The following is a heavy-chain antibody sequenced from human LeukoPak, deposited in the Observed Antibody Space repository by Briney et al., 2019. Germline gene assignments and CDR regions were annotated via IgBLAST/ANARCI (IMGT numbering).Heavy chain of an antibody. V-gene: IGHV3-15*01. CDR3: TTFCYYDSSCDY. D-gene: IGHD3-22*01. Sequence: GGPLRLSCAASGFTFSNAWMSWVRQAPGKGLEWVGRIKSKTDGGTTDYAAPVKGRFTISRDDSKNTLYLQMNSLKTEDTAVYYCTTFCYYDSSCDYWGQGTLVTVSS. CDR2: IKSKTDGGTT. J-gene: IGHJ4*02. CDR1: GFTFSNAW.